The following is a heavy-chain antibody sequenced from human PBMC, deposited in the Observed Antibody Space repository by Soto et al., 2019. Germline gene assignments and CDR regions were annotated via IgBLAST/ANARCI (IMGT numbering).Heavy chain of an antibody. D-gene: IGHD2-2*02. CDR2: IYPGDSDT. CDR1: GYSFTSYW. V-gene: IGHV5-51*01. Sequence: GESLKISCKGSGYSFTSYWIGWVRQMPGKGLEWMGIIYPGDSDTRYSPSFQGQVTISADKSISTAYLQWSSLKASDTAMYYCARQSCSSTSCYTHGMDVWGQGTTVTVSS. CDR3: ARQSCSSTSCYTHGMDV. J-gene: IGHJ6*02.